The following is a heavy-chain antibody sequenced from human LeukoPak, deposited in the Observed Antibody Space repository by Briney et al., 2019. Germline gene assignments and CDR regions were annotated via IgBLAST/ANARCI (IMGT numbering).Heavy chain of an antibody. V-gene: IGHV1-24*01. D-gene: IGHD1-14*01. CDR2: FDPEDGET. CDR1: GYTLTELS. CDR3: ATDITREHPEGY. Sequence: ASVTVSCKVSGYTLTELSMHWVRQAPGKGLEWMGGFDPEDGETIYAQKFQGRVTMSEDTSTDTAYMELSSLRSEDTAVYYCATDITREHPEGYWGQGTLVTVSS. J-gene: IGHJ4*02.